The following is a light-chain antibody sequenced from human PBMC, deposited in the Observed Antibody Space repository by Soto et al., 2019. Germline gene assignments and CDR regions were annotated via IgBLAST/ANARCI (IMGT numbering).Light chain of an antibody. CDR2: GAS. J-gene: IGKJ2*01. CDR1: QSVGSD. CDR3: QQYNNWPPYT. Sequence: EIVMTQSPATLSVSPGERATLSCRASQSVGSDLAWYQQRPGQAPRLVIFGASTRAAGIPARFSGSGSGTEFPLTISSLQSEDLAVYYCQQYNNWPPYTFGQGTKLEIK. V-gene: IGKV3-15*01.